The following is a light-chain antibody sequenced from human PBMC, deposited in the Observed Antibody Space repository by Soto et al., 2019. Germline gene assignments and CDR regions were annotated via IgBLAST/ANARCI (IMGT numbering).Light chain of an antibody. CDR3: ATWDTSRSGFWV. Sequence: QSVLTQPPSVSAAPGQKVTISCSGTSSNIGSDYVSWYQQVPGTAPKLLIYENDKRPSGIPDRFSGSKSGTSATLGITGLQTGDEGDYYCATWDTSRSGFWVFGGGTKVTVL. CDR2: END. J-gene: IGLJ3*02. CDR1: SSNIGSDY. V-gene: IGLV1-51*01.